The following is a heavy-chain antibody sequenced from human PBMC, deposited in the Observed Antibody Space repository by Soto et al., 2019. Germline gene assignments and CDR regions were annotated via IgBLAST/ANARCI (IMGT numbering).Heavy chain of an antibody. CDR1: GFSFSSYS. D-gene: IGHD6-13*01. CDR2: ISSSSSYI. CDR3: ERELAAHYFDY. J-gene: IGHJ4*02. Sequence: PGGSLRLSCVASGFSFSSYSMNWVRQAPGKGLEWVSSISSSSSYIYYADSVKGRFTISRDNAKNSLYLQMNSLRAEDTAVYYCERELAAHYFDYWGQGTLVTVSS. V-gene: IGHV3-21*01.